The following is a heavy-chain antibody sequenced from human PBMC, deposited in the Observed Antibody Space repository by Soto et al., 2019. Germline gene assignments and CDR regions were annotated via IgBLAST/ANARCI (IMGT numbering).Heavy chain of an antibody. CDR2: MNPNSGNT. D-gene: IGHD3-9*01. V-gene: IGHV1-8*01. CDR3: ARVAPVYDILAGQYDY. Sequence: QVQLVQSGAEVKKPGASVKVSCKASGYTFTIYDINWVRQATGQGLEWMGWMNPNSGNTGNAQKFQGRVTMTRNTSISTAYMELSSLRSEDTAVYYCARVAPVYDILAGQYDYWGQGTLVTVS. CDR1: GYTFTIYD. J-gene: IGHJ4*02.